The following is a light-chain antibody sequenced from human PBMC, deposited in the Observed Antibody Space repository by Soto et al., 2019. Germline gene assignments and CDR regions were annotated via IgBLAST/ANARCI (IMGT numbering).Light chain of an antibody. CDR3: CSLTTSHTYV. CDR1: SSDVGRYNI. Sequence: QSALTQPASVSGSPGQSITISCTGSSSDVGRYNIVSWYQQHPGKAPKLMIYEGSQRPSGVSDRFSGSKSGNTASLTISGLQAEDEADYYCCSLTTSHTYVFGSGTKVTVL. V-gene: IGLV2-14*02. CDR2: EGS. J-gene: IGLJ1*01.